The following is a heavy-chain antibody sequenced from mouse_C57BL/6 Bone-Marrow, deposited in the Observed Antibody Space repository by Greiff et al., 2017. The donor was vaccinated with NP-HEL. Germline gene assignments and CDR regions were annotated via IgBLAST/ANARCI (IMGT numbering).Heavy chain of an antibody. V-gene: IGHV5-17*01. Sequence: VQLQQSGGGLVKPGGSLKLSCAASGFTFSDYGMHWVRQAPEKGLEWVAYISSGSSTIYYADTVKGRFTISRDNAKNTLFLQMTSLRSEDTAMYYCAHWDYFDYWGQGTTLTVSS. CDR1: GFTFSDYG. CDR2: ISSGSSTI. J-gene: IGHJ2*01. CDR3: AHWDYFDY. D-gene: IGHD4-1*01.